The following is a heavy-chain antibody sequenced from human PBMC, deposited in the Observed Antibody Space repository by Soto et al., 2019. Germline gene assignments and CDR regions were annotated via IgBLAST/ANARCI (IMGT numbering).Heavy chain of an antibody. CDR1: GFTFSSYA. V-gene: IGHV3-23*01. Sequence: EVQLLESGGGLVQPGGSLRLSCAASGFTFSSYAMSWVRQAPGKGLEWVSAISGSGGSTYYADSVKGRFTISRDNSKNTLYLQMNSLRAEDTAVYYCVKDHSSSSRHPSQDYWGQGTLVTVSS. D-gene: IGHD6-6*01. CDR2: ISGSGGST. CDR3: VKDHSSSSRHPSQDY. J-gene: IGHJ4*02.